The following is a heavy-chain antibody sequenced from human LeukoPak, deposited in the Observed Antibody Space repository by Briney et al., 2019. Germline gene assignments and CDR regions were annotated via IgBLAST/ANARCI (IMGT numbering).Heavy chain of an antibody. J-gene: IGHJ4*02. CDR2: ISSSSSYT. CDR1: GFTFSDYY. Sequence: PGGSLRLSCAASGFTFSDYYMSWIRQAPGKGLEWVSYISSSSSYTNYADSVKGRFTISGDNAKNSLYLQMNSLRAEDTAVYYCARVVPASTMNFDYWGQGTLVTVSS. V-gene: IGHV3-11*05. D-gene: IGHD2-2*01. CDR3: ARVVPASTMNFDY.